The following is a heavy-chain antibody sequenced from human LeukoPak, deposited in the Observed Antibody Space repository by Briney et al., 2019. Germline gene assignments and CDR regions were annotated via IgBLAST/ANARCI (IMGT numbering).Heavy chain of an antibody. CDR3: ARDGGSYSDIAEYFQH. CDR1: GGSISSYH. Sequence: SETLSLTCTVSGGSISSYHWIWIRQPPGKGLEWIEYIYHSGNTNYNPSLKSRVTISVDRSKNQFSLKLSSVTAADTAVYYCARDGGSYSDIAEYFQHWGQGTLVTVSS. J-gene: IGHJ1*01. V-gene: IGHV4-59*01. CDR2: IYHSGNT. D-gene: IGHD4-17*01.